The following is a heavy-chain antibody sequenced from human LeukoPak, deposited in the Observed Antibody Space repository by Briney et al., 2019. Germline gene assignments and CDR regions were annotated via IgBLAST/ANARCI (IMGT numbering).Heavy chain of an antibody. J-gene: IGHJ4*02. CDR1: GFTVSTNY. CDR2: VIASGGTT. CDR3: AKVREDIVVVVAATDPLDY. V-gene: IGHV3-23*01. D-gene: IGHD2-15*01. Sequence: PGGSLRLSCAASGFTVSTNYMTWVRQAPGKGLEWVSSVIASGGTTYYVDSVKGRFTISRDNSKNTVYLQMNSLRAEDTAVYYCAKVREDIVVVVAATDPLDYWGQGTLVTVSS.